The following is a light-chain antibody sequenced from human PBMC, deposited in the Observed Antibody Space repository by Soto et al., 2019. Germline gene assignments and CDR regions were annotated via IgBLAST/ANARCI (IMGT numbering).Light chain of an antibody. Sequence: DIQMTQSPYSLSASVGDRVTITCRASQAIHSYLNWYQQKPGKAPNLLIFATSTLQSGVPSRFSGSGSGTDFTLTISSLQPEDFSTYFCQQRETFGPGTKVDIK. CDR3: QQRET. V-gene: IGKV1-39*01. CDR1: QAIHSY. CDR2: ATS. J-gene: IGKJ3*01.